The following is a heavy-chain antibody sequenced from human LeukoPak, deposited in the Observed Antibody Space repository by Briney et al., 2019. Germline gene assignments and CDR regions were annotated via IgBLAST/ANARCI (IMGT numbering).Heavy chain of an antibody. D-gene: IGHD6-13*01. CDR2: ITGSGGDT. CDR3: AKDTGYSVAAADY. Sequence: GGSLRLSCAASGFTFNNYAMSWVRQAPGRGLEWVSAITGSGGDTYHADSVRGRFTISRDNSKNTLYLQMNSLRAEDTAVYYCAKDTGYSVAAADYWGQGTLVTVSS. J-gene: IGHJ4*02. V-gene: IGHV3-23*01. CDR1: GFTFNNYA.